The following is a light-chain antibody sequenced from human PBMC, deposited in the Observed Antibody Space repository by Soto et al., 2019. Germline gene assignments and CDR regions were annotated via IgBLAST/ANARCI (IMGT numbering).Light chain of an antibody. CDR1: QSISSW. J-gene: IGKJ1*01. CDR2: KAS. CDR3: QQYNSYSSWT. Sequence: DILMTQSPSTLSASVGDRVTITCRASQSISSWLAWYQQKPGKAPKLLIYKASSLESGVPSRFSGSGSGTEFTLTISSLQPDDFATYYCQQYNSYSSWTFGQGTKVDIK. V-gene: IGKV1-5*03.